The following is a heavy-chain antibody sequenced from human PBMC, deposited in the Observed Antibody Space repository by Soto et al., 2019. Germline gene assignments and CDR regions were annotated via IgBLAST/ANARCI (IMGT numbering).Heavy chain of an antibody. D-gene: IGHD3-22*01. CDR1: GFNFDDSA. V-gene: IGHV3-9*01. CDR2: ITWNSGHI. J-gene: IGHJ4*02. CDR3: AKGRSSMIVVVMDY. Sequence: LRLSCVASGFNFDDSAMNWVRQVPGKGLEWVSGITWNSGHILYADSVKGRFTISRDNAKKSLYLELNSLRPEDTALYYCAKGRSSMIVVVMDYWGQGTPVTVSS.